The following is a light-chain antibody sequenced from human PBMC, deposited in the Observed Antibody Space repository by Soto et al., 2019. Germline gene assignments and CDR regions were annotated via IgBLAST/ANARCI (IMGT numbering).Light chain of an antibody. CDR1: QSVNSRS. Sequence: EIVTTQSLATLSGYTGERATLSSRAIQSVNSRSIAGYQVKPGQAPRLLIYEASSRATGVSHRFSGSGSGTDFTLTISGLEPEDVAVYYCQQYGDSPPITFGQGTRLEIK. V-gene: IGKV3D-20*01. J-gene: IGKJ5*01. CDR2: EAS. CDR3: QQYGDSPPIT.